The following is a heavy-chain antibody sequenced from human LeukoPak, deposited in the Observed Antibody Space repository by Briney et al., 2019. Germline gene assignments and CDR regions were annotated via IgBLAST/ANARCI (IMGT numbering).Heavy chain of an antibody. J-gene: IGHJ1*01. CDR2: INPNSGGT. CDR1: GYTFTGYY. V-gene: IGHV1-2*02. D-gene: IGHD1-1*01. Sequence: ASVKVSCKPSGYTFTGYYMHWVRQAPGQGLAWMGWINPNSGGTNYAQKFQGRVTMTRDTSISTAYMELSRLRSDDTAVYYCARGRILKRHSAEYFQHWGQGTLVTVSS. CDR3: ARGRILKRHSAEYFQH.